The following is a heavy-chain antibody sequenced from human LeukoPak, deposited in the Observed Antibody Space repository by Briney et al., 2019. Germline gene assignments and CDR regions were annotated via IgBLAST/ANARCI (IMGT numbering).Heavy chain of an antibody. J-gene: IGHJ5*02. Sequence: ASVKVSCKSSGYTFSGYYMHWVRQAPGQGLEWMGWINPNSGGTNYAQKFQGRVTMTWDTSISTAYMELNSLRSDDTAVYYCAALLWFGELSPWGQGTLVTVSS. CDR1: GYTFSGYY. CDR3: AALLWFGELSP. D-gene: IGHD3-10*01. V-gene: IGHV1-2*02. CDR2: INPNSGGT.